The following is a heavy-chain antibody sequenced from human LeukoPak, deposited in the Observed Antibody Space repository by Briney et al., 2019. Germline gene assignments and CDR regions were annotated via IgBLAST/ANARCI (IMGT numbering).Heavy chain of an antibody. CDR2: IYYSGST. J-gene: IGHJ5*02. CDR1: GGSISSGGYY. V-gene: IGHV4-31*03. D-gene: IGHD2-15*01. CDR3: AREGSPAEGAWFDP. Sequence: SETLSLPCTVSGGSISSGGYYWSWIRQHPGKGLEWIGYIYYSGSTYYNPSLKSRVTISVDTSKNQFSLKLSSVTAADTAVYYCAREGSPAEGAWFDPWGQGTLVTVSS.